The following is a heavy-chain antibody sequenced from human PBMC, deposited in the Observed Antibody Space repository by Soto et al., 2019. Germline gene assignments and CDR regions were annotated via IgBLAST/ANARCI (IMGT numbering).Heavy chain of an antibody. CDR3: AKTIAAAGLDYFDY. Sequence: EVQLVESGGGLVQPGRSLRLSCAASGFTFDDYAMHWVRQAPGKGLEWVSGISWNSGSIGYADSVKGRFTISRDNAKNSPYLQMNSLRAEDTALYYCAKTIAAAGLDYFDYWGQGTLVTVSS. J-gene: IGHJ4*02. CDR2: ISWNSGSI. D-gene: IGHD6-13*01. CDR1: GFTFDDYA. V-gene: IGHV3-9*01.